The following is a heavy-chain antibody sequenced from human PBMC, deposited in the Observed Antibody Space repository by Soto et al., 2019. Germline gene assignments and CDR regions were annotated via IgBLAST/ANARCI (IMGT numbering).Heavy chain of an antibody. CDR2: IFSSGST. Sequence: SETLSLTCTVSGDSINTYTWTWIRQPPGKGLEWIGYIFSSGSTNYNPSLQSRLTMSVDTSKNLFSLKLNSVTAADTAVYYCARGDQELDYWGQGTLVTVS. D-gene: IGHD1-26*01. CDR1: GDSINTYT. V-gene: IGHV4-59*01. CDR3: ARGDQELDY. J-gene: IGHJ4*02.